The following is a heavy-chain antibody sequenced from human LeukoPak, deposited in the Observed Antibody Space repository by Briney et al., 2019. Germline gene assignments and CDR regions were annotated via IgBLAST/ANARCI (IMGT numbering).Heavy chain of an antibody. V-gene: IGHV3-30*04. J-gene: IGHJ4*02. D-gene: IGHD3-22*01. CDR1: GFTFSDYA. CDR2: ISYDGSNE. CDR3: ARGNVPMTLFDY. Sequence: GRSLRLSCAASGFTFSDYAIHWVRQAPGKGLEWVAVISYDGSNEYYADSVKGRFTISRDNSRNTLWLQMNSLRAEDTAVYYCARGNVPMTLFDYWGQGTLVTVSS.